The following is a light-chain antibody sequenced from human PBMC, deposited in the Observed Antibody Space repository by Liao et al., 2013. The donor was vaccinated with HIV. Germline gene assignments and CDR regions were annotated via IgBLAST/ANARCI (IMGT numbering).Light chain of an antibody. CDR3: QAWDSSTNWV. J-gene: IGLJ3*02. V-gene: IGLV3-25*02. Sequence: SYELTQPPSVSVSPGQTARITCSGDALPKQYAYWYQQKPGQAPVLLIYKDSERPSGIPERFSGSISGNTATLTINGTQAMDEADYYCQAWDSSTNWVFGGGTKLTVL. CDR1: ALPKQY. CDR2: KDS.